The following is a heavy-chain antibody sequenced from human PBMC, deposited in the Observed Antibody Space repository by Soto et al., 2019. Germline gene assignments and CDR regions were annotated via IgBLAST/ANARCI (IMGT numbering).Heavy chain of an antibody. CDR3: ARVVWWWRRYFDL. D-gene: IGHD2-21*01. J-gene: IGHJ2*01. CDR2: IYYSGST. CDR1: GGSISSGDYY. V-gene: IGHV4-30-4*01. Sequence: PSETLSLTCTVSGGSISSGDYYWSWIRQPPGKGLEWIGYIYYSGSTYYNPSLKSRVTISVDTSKNQFSLKLSSVTAADTAVYYCARVVWWWRRYFDLWGRGTLVTVSS.